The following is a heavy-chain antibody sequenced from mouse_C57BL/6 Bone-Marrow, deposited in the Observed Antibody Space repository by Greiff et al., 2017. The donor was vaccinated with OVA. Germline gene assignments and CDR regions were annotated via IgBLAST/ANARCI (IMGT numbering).Heavy chain of an antibody. CDR1: GYTFTDYY. V-gene: IGHV1-26*01. Sequence: VQLQQSGPELVKPGASVKISCKASGYTFTDYYMNWVKQSHGKSLEWIGDINPNNGGTSYNQKFKGKATLTVDKSSSTAYMELRSLTSEDSAVYYCARGDGSGAYWGQGTLVTVSA. J-gene: IGHJ3*01. CDR3: ARGDGSGAY. D-gene: IGHD1-1*01. CDR2: INPNNGGT.